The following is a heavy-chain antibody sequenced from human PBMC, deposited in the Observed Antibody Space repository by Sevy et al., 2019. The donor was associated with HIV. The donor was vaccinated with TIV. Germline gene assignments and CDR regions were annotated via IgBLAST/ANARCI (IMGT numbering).Heavy chain of an antibody. Sequence: GGSLRLSCAASGFPFSIYWMSWVRQAPGKGLEGVATMKQDGSEEDYVDSVKGRFTISRDNAKNSLFLQMNSLSAEDTAVYYCVREGLGGYSYSLDYWGHGTLVTVSS. CDR2: MKQDGSEE. D-gene: IGHD5-18*01. CDR1: GFPFSIYW. CDR3: VREGLGGYSYSLDY. V-gene: IGHV3-7*01. J-gene: IGHJ4*01.